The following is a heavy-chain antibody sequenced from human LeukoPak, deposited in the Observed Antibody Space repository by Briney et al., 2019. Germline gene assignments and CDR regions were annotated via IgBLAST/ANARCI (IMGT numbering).Heavy chain of an antibody. Sequence: GGSLRLSCAASGFTFSDYYMSWIRQAPGKGLEWVSYISSSGSTIYYADSVKGRFTISRDSAKNSLYLQMNSLRAEDTAVYYCARVSRPYYYMDVWGKGTTVTVSS. J-gene: IGHJ6*03. CDR3: ARVSRPYYYMDV. CDR2: ISSSGSTI. D-gene: IGHD6-6*01. V-gene: IGHV3-11*01. CDR1: GFTFSDYY.